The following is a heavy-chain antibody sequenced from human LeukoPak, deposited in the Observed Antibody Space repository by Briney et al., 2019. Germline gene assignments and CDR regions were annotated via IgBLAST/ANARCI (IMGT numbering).Heavy chain of an antibody. Sequence: SGPTLVNPTQTLTLTCSFSGFSLNTGGVGVGWIRQPPGKALEWLALIYWDDVKRYSPYLNSRLTITKDTSKNQVLLTMTNMDPVDTATYYCAHRPGDTNPLGFDYWGQGTLVTVSS. CDR2: IYWDDVK. D-gene: IGHD1-1*01. CDR1: GFSLNTGGVG. CDR3: AHRPGDTNPLGFDY. J-gene: IGHJ4*02. V-gene: IGHV2-5*02.